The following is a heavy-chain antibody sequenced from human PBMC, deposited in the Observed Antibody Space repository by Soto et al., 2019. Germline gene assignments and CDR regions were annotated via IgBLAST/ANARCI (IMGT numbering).Heavy chain of an antibody. CDR3: TRRRDWTAMDPLDY. Sequence: GQLVESGGGLVQPGGSLKLSCAASGFTFTDSAIHWVRQTSEKGLEWVGRIRNKVSTYATAYAESVKGRFTISRDDSINTVYLQMNSLKTEDTAVYYCTRRRDWTAMDPLDYWGQGTLVTVSS. CDR1: GFTFTDSA. D-gene: IGHD5-18*01. V-gene: IGHV3-73*02. CDR2: IRNKVSTYAT. J-gene: IGHJ4*02.